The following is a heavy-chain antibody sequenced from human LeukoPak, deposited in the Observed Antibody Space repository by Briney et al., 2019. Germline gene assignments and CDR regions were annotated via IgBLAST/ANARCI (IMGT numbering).Heavy chain of an antibody. D-gene: IGHD3-22*01. CDR3: AKLGFDSSGSHSLVDY. CDR2: VSYDGSKK. V-gene: IGHV3-30*18. Sequence: GGSLRLSCSSSVFTYSSYGLHFVRQPPGKGLEWVGFVSYDGSKKFYADFVKGRFSISRDNSKNTLYVQMNSLGAEDTALYYCAKLGFDSSGSHSLVDYWGQGTPVTVSS. CDR1: VFTYSSYG. J-gene: IGHJ4*02.